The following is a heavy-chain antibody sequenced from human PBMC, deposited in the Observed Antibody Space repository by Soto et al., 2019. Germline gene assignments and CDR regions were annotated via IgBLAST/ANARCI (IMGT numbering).Heavy chain of an antibody. D-gene: IGHD2-2*01. J-gene: IGHJ5*02. V-gene: IGHV3-30*18. CDR2: ISYGGSNK. CDR3: AKENCISTSCYRLYNWFDT. Sequence: QVQLVESGGGVVQPGRSLRLSCAASGFTFSSYGMQWVRQAPGKGLEWVAVISYGGSNKYYADSVKGRFTISRDNSKNTLYLQMNKLRAEDTAVYYCAKENCISTSCYRLYNWFDTWGQGTLVTVSS. CDR1: GFTFSSYG.